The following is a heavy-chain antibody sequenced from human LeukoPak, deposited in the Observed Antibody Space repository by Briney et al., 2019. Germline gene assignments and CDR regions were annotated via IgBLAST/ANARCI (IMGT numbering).Heavy chain of an antibody. CDR2: INHSGST. V-gene: IGHV4-34*01. D-gene: IGHD2-15*01. CDR1: GGSFSGYY. J-gene: IGHJ5*02. Sequence: SETLSLTCAVYGGSFSGYYWSWIRQPPGKGLEWIGEINHSGSTNYNPSLKSRVTLSVDTSKNQFSLKLSSVTAADTAVYYCAREPGTSYCSGGSCYRGWFDPWGQGTLVTVSS. CDR3: AREPGTSYCSGGSCYRGWFDP.